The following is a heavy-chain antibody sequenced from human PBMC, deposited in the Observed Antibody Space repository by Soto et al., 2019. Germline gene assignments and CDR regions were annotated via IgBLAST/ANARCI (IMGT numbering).Heavy chain of an antibody. CDR3: ARDPGEPDYYYYGMDV. CDR1: GFTFSSYA. D-gene: IGHD1-1*01. V-gene: IGHV3-30-3*01. Sequence: GGSLRLSCAASGFTFSSYAMHWVRQAPGKGLEWVAVISYDGSNKYYADSVKGRFTISRDNSKNTLYLQMNSLRAEDTAVYYCARDPGEPDYYYYGMDVWGQGTTVTVSS. CDR2: ISYDGSNK. J-gene: IGHJ6*02.